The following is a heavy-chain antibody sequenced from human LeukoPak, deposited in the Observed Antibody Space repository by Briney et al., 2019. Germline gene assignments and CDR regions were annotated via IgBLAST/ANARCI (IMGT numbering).Heavy chain of an antibody. CDR3: ARDRRTIYDSRAFDI. CDR2: IIPIFGTA. Sequence: ASVKVSCKASGGTFSSYAISWVRQAPGQGLECMGGIIPIFGTANYAQKFQGRVTITADKSTSTAYMELSSLRSEDTAVYYCARDRRTIYDSRAFDIWGQGTMVTVSS. V-gene: IGHV1-69*06. D-gene: IGHD3-22*01. CDR1: GGTFSSYA. J-gene: IGHJ3*02.